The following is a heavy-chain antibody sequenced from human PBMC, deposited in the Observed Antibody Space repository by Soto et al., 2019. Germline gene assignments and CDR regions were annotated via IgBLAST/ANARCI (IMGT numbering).Heavy chain of an antibody. V-gene: IGHV1-69*13. CDR2: IIPIFGTA. CDR1: GGTFSSYA. Sequence: ASVKVSCKASGGTFSSYAISWVRQAPGQGLEWMGGIIPIFGTANYAQKFQGRVTITADESTSTAYMELSSLRSEDTAVYYCARGKQWLVPGAYYYYYGMDVWGQGTTVTVS. CDR3: ARGKQWLVPGAYYYYYGMDV. D-gene: IGHD6-19*01. J-gene: IGHJ6*02.